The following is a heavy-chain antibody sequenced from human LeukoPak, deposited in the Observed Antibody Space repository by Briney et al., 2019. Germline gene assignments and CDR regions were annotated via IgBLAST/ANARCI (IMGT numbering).Heavy chain of an antibody. D-gene: IGHD2-15*01. CDR1: GFTFSSYA. CDR3: AKDWYCSGGSCPIY. J-gene: IGHJ4*02. CDR2: ISGSGGST. Sequence: GGSLRLSCAASGFTFSSYAMSWVRQAPGKGLEWVSAISGSGGSTYYADSVKGRFTISRGNSKNTLYLQMNSLRAEDTAVYYCAKDWYCSGGSCPIYWGQGTLVTVSS. V-gene: IGHV3-23*01.